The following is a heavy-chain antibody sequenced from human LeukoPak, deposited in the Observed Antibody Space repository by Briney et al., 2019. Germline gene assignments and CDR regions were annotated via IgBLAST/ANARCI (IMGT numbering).Heavy chain of an antibody. CDR1: VFTFITYS. Sequence: PGGSVRLSCAASVFTFITYSMNWVRQAPWKGLEWVSSISSSSNYIYYADSVKGRFTISRDNAKNSLYLQMNSLRAEDTAVYYCARGDTAMVPCYWGQGTLVTVSS. CDR2: ISSSSNYI. D-gene: IGHD5-18*01. CDR3: ARGDTAMVPCY. V-gene: IGHV3-21*01. J-gene: IGHJ4*02.